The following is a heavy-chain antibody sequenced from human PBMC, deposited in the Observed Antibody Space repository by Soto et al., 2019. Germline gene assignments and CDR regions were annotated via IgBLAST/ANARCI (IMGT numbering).Heavy chain of an antibody. V-gene: IGHV5-51*01. CDR2: IYPADSDT. CDR1: GYSFTNYW. D-gene: IGHD3-9*01. J-gene: IGHJ4*02. Sequence: GESLKISCKASGYSFTNYWIGWVRQMPGKGLEWMGIIYPADSDTRYSPSFEGQVIISADKSISTAYLQWSSLKASDTAIYYCARLLAGSRWYFDYWGQGTLVTVSS. CDR3: ARLLAGSRWYFDY.